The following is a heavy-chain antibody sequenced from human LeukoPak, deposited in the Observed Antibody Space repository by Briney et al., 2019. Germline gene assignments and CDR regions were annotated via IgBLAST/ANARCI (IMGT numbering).Heavy chain of an antibody. CDR2: FDPEDGET. CDR3: ATLNYYDIPKRAFDI. J-gene: IGHJ3*02. V-gene: IGHV1-24*01. D-gene: IGHD3-22*01. CDR1: GYTLTELS. Sequence: GASVKVSCKVSGYTLTELSMHWVRQAPGKGLEWMGGFDPEDGETIYAQKFQGRVTMTEDTSTDTAYMELSSLGSEDTAVYYCATLNYYDIPKRAFDIWGQGTMVTVSS.